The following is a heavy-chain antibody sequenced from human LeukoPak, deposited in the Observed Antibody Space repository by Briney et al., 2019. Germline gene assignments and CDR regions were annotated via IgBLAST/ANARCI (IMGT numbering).Heavy chain of an antibody. CDR1: GFPFSTYW. V-gene: IGHV3-23*01. CDR3: AKDERNWNYNLASQTYD. CDR2: ISGSGVST. J-gene: IGHJ4*02. Sequence: GGSLRLSCAASGFPFSTYWMTWVRQAPGKGLEWVSAISGSGVSTYYADSVKGRFTVSRDNSKNTLYLQMSSLRAEDTAVYYCAKDERNWNYNLASQTYDWGQGTLVTVSS. D-gene: IGHD1-7*01.